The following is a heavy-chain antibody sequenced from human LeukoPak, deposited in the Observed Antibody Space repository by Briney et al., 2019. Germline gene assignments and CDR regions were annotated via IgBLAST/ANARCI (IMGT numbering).Heavy chain of an antibody. J-gene: IGHJ5*02. CDR1: GGSISSYY. Sequence: SETLSLTCTVSGGSISSYYWSWIRQPPGKGLEWMGYIYYSGTTNYSPSLKSRVSMSVDTSKNQFSLKLSSVTAADTAVYYCARGLPYCGGDCYSPWGQGTLVTVSS. CDR3: ARGLPYCGGDCYSP. D-gene: IGHD2-21*02. V-gene: IGHV4-59*01. CDR2: IYYSGTT.